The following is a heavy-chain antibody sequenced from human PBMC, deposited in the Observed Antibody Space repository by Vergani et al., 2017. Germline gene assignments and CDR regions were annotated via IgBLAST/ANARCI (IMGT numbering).Heavy chain of an antibody. J-gene: IGHJ6*02. CDR3: ALSAGYCSGGSCYSGFYYYGMDV. CDR2: IYPGDSDT. CDR1: GYSFTSYW. V-gene: IGHV5-51*01. D-gene: IGHD2-15*01. Sequence: EVQLVQSGAEVKKPGESLKISCKGSGYSFTSYWIGWVRQMPGKGLEWMGIIYPGDSDTRYSPSFQVQVTISAAKAISTAYLQWSSLKASDTAMYHCALSAGYCSGGSCYSGFYYYGMDVWGQGTTVTVSS.